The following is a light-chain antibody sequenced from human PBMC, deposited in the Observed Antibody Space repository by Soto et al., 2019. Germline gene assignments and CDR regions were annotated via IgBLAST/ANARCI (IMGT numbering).Light chain of an antibody. Sequence: EIVLTQPPATLSVSPGERVALSCRASQSLNSNLAWYQQKPGQAPRLLIYGASTRATGIPARFSGSGSGTEFTLTISSLQSEDFAVYYCQQYNNWPPWTFGQGTKVEFK. J-gene: IGKJ1*01. CDR1: QSLNSN. CDR2: GAS. V-gene: IGKV3-15*01. CDR3: QQYNNWPPWT.